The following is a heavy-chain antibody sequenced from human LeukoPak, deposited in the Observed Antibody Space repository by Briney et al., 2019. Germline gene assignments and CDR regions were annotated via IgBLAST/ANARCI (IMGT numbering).Heavy chain of an antibody. D-gene: IGHD5-24*01. Sequence: QAGGSLRLSCAASGFTISTYAMTWVRQAPGKGLEWVSSITSSGATTYYADSVKGRFTISRDISKNTLYLQMNSLTAEDSGVYYCAKEFIAGDGHVDCDSWGQGTLVTVSS. CDR1: GFTISTYA. J-gene: IGHJ4*02. CDR3: AKEFIAGDGHVDCDS. V-gene: IGHV3-23*01. CDR2: ITSSGATT.